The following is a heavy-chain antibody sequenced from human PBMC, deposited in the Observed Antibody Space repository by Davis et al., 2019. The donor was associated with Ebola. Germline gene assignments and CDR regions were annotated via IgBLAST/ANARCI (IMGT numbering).Heavy chain of an antibody. D-gene: IGHD3-9*01. CDR3: ARGGRLRYFDWLLHRNFDY. CDR1: VYTHPSYV. J-gene: IGHJ4*02. Sequence: SVPVSRMASVYTHPSYVINWVRQATGQGLEWLGWINPNSGNTGYAQKFQGRVTMTRNTSISTAYMELSSLRSEDTAVYYCARGGRLRYFDWLLHRNFDYWGQGTLVTVSS. V-gene: IGHV1-8*01. CDR2: INPNSGNT.